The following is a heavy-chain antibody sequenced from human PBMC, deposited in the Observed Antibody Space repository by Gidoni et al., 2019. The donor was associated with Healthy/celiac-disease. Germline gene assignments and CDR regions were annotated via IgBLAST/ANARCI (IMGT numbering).Heavy chain of an antibody. D-gene: IGHD6-13*01. V-gene: IGHV3-33*01. CDR3: ARVGIATYGMDV. Sequence: QVQLVESGGGVVQPGRSLRLPCAASGFTFSSYGMHWVRQAPGKGLEWVAVIWYDGSNKYYADSVKGRFTISRDNSKNTLYLQMNSLRAEDTAVYYCARVGIATYGMDVWGQGTTVTVSS. J-gene: IGHJ6*02. CDR2: IWYDGSNK. CDR1: GFTFSSYG.